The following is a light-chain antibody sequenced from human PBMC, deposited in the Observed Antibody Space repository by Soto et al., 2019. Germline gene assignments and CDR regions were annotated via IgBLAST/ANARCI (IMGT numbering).Light chain of an antibody. V-gene: IGLV1-40*01. CDR3: QSYDSTLSARYV. J-gene: IGLJ1*01. Sequence: QSVLTQPPSVSGAPGQRVTISCTGSSSNIGAGYDVHWYQQRPGTAPKLLIFGNTNRPSGVPDRFSGSKSGTSASLAITGSQAEHEGDYYCQSYDSTLSARYVFGTGTKVTVL. CDR2: GNT. CDR1: SSNIGAGYD.